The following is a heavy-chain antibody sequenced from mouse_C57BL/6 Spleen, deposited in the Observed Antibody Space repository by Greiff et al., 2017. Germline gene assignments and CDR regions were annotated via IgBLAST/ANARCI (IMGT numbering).Heavy chain of an antibody. J-gene: IGHJ1*03. CDR2: IDPETGGT. D-gene: IGHD1-1*01. Sequence: QVQLQQSGAELVRPGASVTLSCKASGYTFTDYEMHWVKQTPVHGLEWIGAIDPETGGTAYNQKFKGKAILTADKSSSTAYMELRSLTSEDSAVCYGTRDYYGSSYPYWYFDVWGTGTTVTVSS. CDR3: TRDYYGSSYPYWYFDV. CDR1: GYTFTDYE. V-gene: IGHV1-15*01.